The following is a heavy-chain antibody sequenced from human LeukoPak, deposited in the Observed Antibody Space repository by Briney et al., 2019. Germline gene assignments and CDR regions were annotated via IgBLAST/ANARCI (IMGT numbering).Heavy chain of an antibody. Sequence: SETLSLTCAVSGVSISSTNYYWTWIRQPAGKGLGWIGRIYASGRATYNPSLNSRATISADTSINHFSLKLISVTAADTAVYYCARDFGPSYSDGSGYYSDWGQGTLATVSS. CDR2: IYASGRA. J-gene: IGHJ4*02. V-gene: IGHV4-61*02. D-gene: IGHD3-22*01. CDR1: GVSISSTNYY. CDR3: ARDFGPSYSDGSGYYSD.